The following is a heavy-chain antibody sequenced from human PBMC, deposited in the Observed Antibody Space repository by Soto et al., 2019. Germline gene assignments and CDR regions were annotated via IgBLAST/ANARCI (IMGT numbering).Heavy chain of an antibody. CDR1: GGSISSGDYY. CDR2: TYYSGST. D-gene: IGHD5-12*01. Sequence: SETLSLTCTVSGGSISSGDYYWSWIRQPPGKGLEWIGYTYYSGSTYYNPSLKSRVTISVDTSKNQFSLKLSSVTAADTAVYYCARVASGYDSTLIFDYWGQGTLVTVSS. V-gene: IGHV4-30-4*01. J-gene: IGHJ4*02. CDR3: ARVASGYDSTLIFDY.